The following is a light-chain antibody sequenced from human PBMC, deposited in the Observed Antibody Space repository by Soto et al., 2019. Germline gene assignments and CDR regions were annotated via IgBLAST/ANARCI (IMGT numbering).Light chain of an antibody. V-gene: IGKV3D-15*02. Sequence: IMISQSPSTLSASPGERVTLSCRVSQSVSGNLAWYQQKPGQAPRLLIYGAVTRATGIPARFSGRGSGTEFTLTITSLQSEDFALYYCQQHDILPITFGQGTRLEIK. CDR1: QSVSGN. J-gene: IGKJ5*01. CDR2: GAV. CDR3: QQHDILPIT.